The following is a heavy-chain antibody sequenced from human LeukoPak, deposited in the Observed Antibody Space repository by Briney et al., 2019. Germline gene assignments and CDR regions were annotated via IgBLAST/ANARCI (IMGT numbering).Heavy chain of an antibody. CDR2: IFPSGGAT. J-gene: IGHJ4*02. Sequence: GASVKVSFKASGYTFTSYNHHWVRQAPGQGLEWMGIIFPSGGATMYAQRFQGRVTVTRDTSTSTVYMELSSPISEDTAVYYCAREDSGATYYFDNWGQGTLVTVSS. D-gene: IGHD1-26*01. CDR1: GYTFTSYN. CDR3: AREDSGATYYFDN. V-gene: IGHV1-46*01.